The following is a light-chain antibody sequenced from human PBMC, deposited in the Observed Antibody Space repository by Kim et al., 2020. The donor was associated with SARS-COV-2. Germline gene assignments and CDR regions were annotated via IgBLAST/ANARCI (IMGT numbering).Light chain of an antibody. Sequence: EIVMTQSPATLSVSPGERATLSCRASQSVSSNLAWYQQKPGQAPSLLIYGASTRATGIPARFSGSGSGTEFTLTISSLQSEDFAVYYCQQYNNWPHSFGQGPKL. V-gene: IGKV3-15*01. CDR3: QQYNNWPHS. CDR2: GAS. CDR1: QSVSSN. J-gene: IGKJ2*01.